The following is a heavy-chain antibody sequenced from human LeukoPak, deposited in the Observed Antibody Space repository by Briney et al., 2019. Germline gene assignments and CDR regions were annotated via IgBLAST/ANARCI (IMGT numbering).Heavy chain of an antibody. D-gene: IGHD3-10*01. V-gene: IGHV1-69*13. CDR3: ARDSPNYGSGSYYYYYMDV. CDR2: IIPIFGTA. J-gene: IGHJ6*03. Sequence: ASVKVSCKASGGTFSSYAISWVRQAPGQGLEWMGGIIPIFGTANYAQKFQGRVTITADESTSTAYMELSSLRSEDTAVYYCARDSPNYGSGSYYYYYMDVWGKGTTVTVSS. CDR1: GGTFSSYA.